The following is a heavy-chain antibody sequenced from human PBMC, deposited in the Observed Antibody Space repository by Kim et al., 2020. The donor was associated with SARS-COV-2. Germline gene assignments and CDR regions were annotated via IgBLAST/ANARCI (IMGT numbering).Heavy chain of an antibody. CDR3: ARDPEYATLQCYFD. CDR1: GFTFTVSC. CDR2: INLAGSDS. Sequence: GGSLRLSCAASGFTFTVSCMTWVRQAPGKGLEWVANINLAGSDSDYAASVKGRFIISRDNARDLVFLQMDRLRLEDTAIYFCARDPEYATLQCYFD. D-gene: IGHD2-2*01. V-gene: IGHV3-7*03. J-gene: IGHJ4*03.